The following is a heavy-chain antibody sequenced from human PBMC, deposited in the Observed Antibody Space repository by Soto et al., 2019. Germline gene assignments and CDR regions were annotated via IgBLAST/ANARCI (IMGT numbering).Heavy chain of an antibody. CDR2: ISVSGDRT. Sequence: EVQLLESGGGFVQPGGSLRLSCAASGFTFTIYAMCWVRQAPGKGLEWVSSISVSGDRTFYADSVKGRFTISRDNSRNTLHLQMNSLRAEDTAVYYCATDGDSISRSKPLDYWGQGTLVTVSS. J-gene: IGHJ4*02. CDR1: GFTFTIYA. V-gene: IGHV3-23*01. CDR3: ATDGDSISRSKPLDY. D-gene: IGHD1-26*01.